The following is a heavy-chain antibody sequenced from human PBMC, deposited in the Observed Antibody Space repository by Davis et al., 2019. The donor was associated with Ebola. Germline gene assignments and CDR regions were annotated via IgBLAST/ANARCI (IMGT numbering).Heavy chain of an antibody. Sequence: ASVKVSCKASGYTFTGYYMQWVRQAPGQGLEWMGWINPNSGNTGYAQKFQGRVTITRNTSISTAYMELSSLRSEDTAVYYCARGPGYGDYRSSGFRRGFDLWGRGTLVTVSS. CDR3: ARGPGYGDYRSSGFRRGFDL. D-gene: IGHD4-17*01. J-gene: IGHJ2*01. V-gene: IGHV1-8*03. CDR2: INPNSGNT. CDR1: GYTFTGYY.